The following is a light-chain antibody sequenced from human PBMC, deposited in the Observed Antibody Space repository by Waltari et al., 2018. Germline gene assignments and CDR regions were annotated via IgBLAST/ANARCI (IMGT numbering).Light chain of an antibody. CDR2: GAS. V-gene: IGKV3-15*01. J-gene: IGKJ5*01. CDR1: QSVSSN. CDR3: QQYYSTPVT. Sequence: EIVMTQSPATLSVSPGERATLSCRASQSVSSNLAWYQQKPGQAPRLLIYGASTRATGIPARFSGSGYGTDFALTISSLQPEDFATYYCQQYYSTPVTFGQGTRLGIK.